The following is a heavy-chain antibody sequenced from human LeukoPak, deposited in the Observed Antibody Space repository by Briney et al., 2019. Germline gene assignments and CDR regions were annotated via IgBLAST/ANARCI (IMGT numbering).Heavy chain of an antibody. J-gene: IGHJ6*03. CDR1: GFTFSSYE. CDR3: ARGGVNTMVRGVIRYYYMDV. CDR2: ISSSGSTI. Sequence: GGSLRLSCAASGFTFSSYEMNWVRQAPGKGLEWVSYISSSGSTIYYADSVKGRFTISRDNAKNSLYLQMNSLRAEDTAVYYCARGGVNTMVRGVIRYYYMDVWGKGTTVTISS. D-gene: IGHD3-10*01. V-gene: IGHV3-48*03.